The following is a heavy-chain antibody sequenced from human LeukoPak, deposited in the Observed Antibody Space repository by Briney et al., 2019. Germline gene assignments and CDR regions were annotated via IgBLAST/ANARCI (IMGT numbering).Heavy chain of an antibody. CDR3: ASDNYDDSSGYDYFDY. V-gene: IGHV3-20*04. J-gene: IGHJ4*02. Sequence: GGSLRLSCAASGFTFDEYGMSWVRQAPGKGLEWVSGINWNGGGTGYADTVQGRFTISRDNAKNTLYLQMNSLRAEDTALYYCASDNYDDSSGYDYFDYWGQGTLVTASS. CDR1: GFTFDEYG. D-gene: IGHD3-22*01. CDR2: INWNGGGT.